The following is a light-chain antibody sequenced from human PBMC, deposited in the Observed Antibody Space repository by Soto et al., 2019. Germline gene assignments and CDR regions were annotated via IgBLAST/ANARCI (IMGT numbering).Light chain of an antibody. Sequence: QSVLTQPASVSASPGQSITISCTGTSSDVGTYDDVSWYRQHPGKGPKLLIYEVTNRPSGVSNRFSGSKSGNTASLTISGLQAEDEADYYCSSYTISSTYVFGSGTKLT. CDR1: SSDVGTYDD. CDR3: SSYTISSTYV. V-gene: IGLV2-14*01. J-gene: IGLJ1*01. CDR2: EVT.